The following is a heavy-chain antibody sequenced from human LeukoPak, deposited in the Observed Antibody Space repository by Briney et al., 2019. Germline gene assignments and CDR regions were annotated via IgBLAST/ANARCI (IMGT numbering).Heavy chain of an antibody. D-gene: IGHD3-10*01. J-gene: IGHJ4*02. V-gene: IGHV4-34*01. CDR3: ARARKWYYGSGSYYPYYFDY. CDR1: GGSFSGYY. Sequence: SETLSPTCAVYGGSFSGYYWSWIRQPPGKGLEWIGEINHSGSTNYNPSLKSRVTISVDTSKNQFSLKLSSVTAADTAVYYCARARKWYYGSGSYYPYYFDYWGQGTLVTVSS. CDR2: INHSGST.